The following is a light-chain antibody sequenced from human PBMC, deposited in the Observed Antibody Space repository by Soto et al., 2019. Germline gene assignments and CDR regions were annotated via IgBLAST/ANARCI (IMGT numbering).Light chain of an antibody. CDR1: QTISSP. V-gene: IGKV1-5*01. CDR2: DAS. Sequence: DIQMTQSPSTLSASVGDRVTITCRASQTISSPLAWYQQKPGKAPKLLIYDASTLESGVPSRFSGSGSGTEFTLTISRLQPDDFETYHCQQYNFYGTFGQGTKVEIK. J-gene: IGKJ1*01. CDR3: QQYNFYGT.